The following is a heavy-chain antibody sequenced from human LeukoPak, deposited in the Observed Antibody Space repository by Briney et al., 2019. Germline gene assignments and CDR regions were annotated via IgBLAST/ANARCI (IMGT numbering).Heavy chain of an antibody. Sequence: GGSLRLSCAASGFTFSSYGMHWVRQVPGKGLVWVARIKGDGSSTRHADSMKGRFTISRDNAKNTLYLQMNSLREDDSAVYYCVREGLECSGSSCQRAAFDYWGQGTLVTVSS. J-gene: IGHJ4*02. CDR3: VREGLECSGSSCQRAAFDY. CDR1: GFTFSSYG. V-gene: IGHV3-74*01. D-gene: IGHD2-2*01. CDR2: IKGDGSST.